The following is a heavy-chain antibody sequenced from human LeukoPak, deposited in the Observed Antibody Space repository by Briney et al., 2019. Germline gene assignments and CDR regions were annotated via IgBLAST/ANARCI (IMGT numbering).Heavy chain of an antibody. CDR2: IKTKTDGGTT. V-gene: IGHV3-15*01. D-gene: IGHD6-19*01. CDR1: GFTFTYAW. CDR3: TTDRILEVAGTRIPPDY. J-gene: IGHJ4*02. Sequence: NAGGSLRLSCAASGFTFTYAWMSWVRQAPGKGLEWVCRIKTKTDGGTTDYAAHVKGRFTISRDDSKNTLYLQMNSLKTEDTAVYYCTTDRILEVAGTRIPPDYWGQGTLVTVSS.